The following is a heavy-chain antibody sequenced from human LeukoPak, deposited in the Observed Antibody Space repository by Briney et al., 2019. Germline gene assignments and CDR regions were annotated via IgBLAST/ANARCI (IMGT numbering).Heavy chain of an antibody. CDR1: GFTFSTYW. V-gene: IGHV3-74*01. D-gene: IGHD2-2*01. CDR2: INTDGSTT. J-gene: IGHJ5*02. CDR3: ARGYCSSPGGSAGWFDP. Sequence: GGSLRLSCAASGFTFSTYWRRWVRQAPGKGLVWVSRINTDGSTTNYADSVKGRFTISRDNAKNTLYLQMNGLRVEDTAVYYCARGYCSSPGGSAGWFDPWGKGTLIRVSS.